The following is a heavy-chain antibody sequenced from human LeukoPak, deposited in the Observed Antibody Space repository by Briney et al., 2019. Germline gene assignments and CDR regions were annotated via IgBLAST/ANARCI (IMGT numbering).Heavy chain of an antibody. J-gene: IGHJ4*02. CDR3: ASLTMVVTPTVY. Sequence: SETLSLTCTVSGGSISSSSYYWGWIRQPPGKRLEWIGSIYYSGSTYYNPSLKSRVTISVDTSKNQFSLKLSSVTGADTAVYYCASLTMVVTPTVYWGQGTLVTVSS. CDR2: IYYSGST. D-gene: IGHD4-23*01. V-gene: IGHV4-39*01. CDR1: GGSISSSSYY.